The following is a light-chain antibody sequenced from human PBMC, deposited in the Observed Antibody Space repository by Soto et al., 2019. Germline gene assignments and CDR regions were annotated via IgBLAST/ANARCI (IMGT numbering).Light chain of an antibody. CDR3: QQYGSSPYT. CDR1: QSVSSSY. V-gene: IGKV3-20*01. Sequence: EIVLTQSPGTLSLSPGERATLSCRASQSVSSSYLAWYQQKPGQAPRLLIYGASSRATGIPDRFSGSGSGTDFTLTISRLEPEDFAVYYCQQYGSSPYTFGRGTKLEIK. CDR2: GAS. J-gene: IGKJ2*01.